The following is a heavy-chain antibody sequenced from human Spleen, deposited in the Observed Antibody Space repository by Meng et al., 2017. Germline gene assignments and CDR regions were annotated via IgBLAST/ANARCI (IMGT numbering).Heavy chain of an antibody. CDR1: GFTFSSYD. Sequence: EVQLVESGGGLIQPGGSLRLSCAASGFTFSSYDMHWVPQATGKGLDWVSSVGTAGDTYYPGSVRGRFTISRDNAKSTLYLQMNSLRAEDTAVYYCARDSYGVHHWGQGTLVTVSS. CDR2: VGTAGDT. D-gene: IGHD2-8*01. V-gene: IGHV3-13*01. CDR3: ARDSYGVHH. J-gene: IGHJ5*02.